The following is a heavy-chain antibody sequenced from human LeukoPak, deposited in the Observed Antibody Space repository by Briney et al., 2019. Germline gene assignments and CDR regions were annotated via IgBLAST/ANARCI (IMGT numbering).Heavy chain of an antibody. D-gene: IGHD1-1*01. CDR1: GFTFSNYA. CDR2: ICSGSATI. J-gene: IGHJ4*02. Sequence: GGSLRLSCAASGFTFSNYAMSWVRQAPGKGLDWVSVICSGSATIHYADSVKGRFTISRDNSKNTLYLEMNSLRVEDTAVYYCAKTVWNGKYFDYWGQGTLVTVSS. V-gene: IGHV3-23*01. CDR3: AKTVWNGKYFDY.